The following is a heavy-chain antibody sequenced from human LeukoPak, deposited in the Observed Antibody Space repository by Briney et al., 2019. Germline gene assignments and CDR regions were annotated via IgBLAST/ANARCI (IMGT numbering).Heavy chain of an antibody. CDR3: ARVSSSGDYYDN. Sequence: ASVTVSCKASGYTFTGHYMHWVRQAPGQGLEWMGWINPNGGGTNYAQKFQGRVTMTTDTSISTAYMELGGLRYDDTAVYYCARVSSSGDYYDNWGQGTLGTVSS. D-gene: IGHD3-10*01. CDR1: GYTFTGHY. CDR2: INPNGGGT. J-gene: IGHJ4*02. V-gene: IGHV1-2*02.